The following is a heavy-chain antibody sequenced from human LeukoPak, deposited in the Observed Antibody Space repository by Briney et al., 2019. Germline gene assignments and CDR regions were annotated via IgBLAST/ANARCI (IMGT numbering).Heavy chain of an antibody. CDR2: IRYDGSNK. CDR1: GFTFSSYG. Sequence: GGSLRLSCAASGFTFSSYGMHWVRQAPGKGLEGVAFIRYDGSNKYYADSVKGRFTISRDNSKNTLYLQMHSLSVEDTAVYYCARESIVVVPTTMDDASDIWGQGTMVTVSS. D-gene: IGHD2-2*01. V-gene: IGHV3-30*02. J-gene: IGHJ3*02. CDR3: ARESIVVVPTTMDDASDI.